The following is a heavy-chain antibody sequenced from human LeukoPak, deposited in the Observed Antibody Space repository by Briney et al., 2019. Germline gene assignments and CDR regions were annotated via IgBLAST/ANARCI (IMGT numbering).Heavy chain of an antibody. CDR1: GGTFSSYA. J-gene: IGHJ4*02. CDR2: IIPILGIA. D-gene: IGHD3-22*01. V-gene: IGHV1-69*04. Sequence: SVKVSCKASGGTFSSYAISWVRQAPGQGLEWTGRIIPILGIANYAQKFQGRVTITADKSTSTAYMELSSLRSEDTAVYYCARELYYYDSSGYARFDYWGQGTLVTVSS. CDR3: ARELYYYDSSGYARFDY.